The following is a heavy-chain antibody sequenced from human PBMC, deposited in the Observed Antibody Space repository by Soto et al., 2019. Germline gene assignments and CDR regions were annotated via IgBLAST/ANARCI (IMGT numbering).Heavy chain of an antibody. Sequence: PSETLSLTCAVSGGSISSGGYSWSWIRQPPGKGLEWIGYIYHSGSTYYNPSLKSRVTISVDRSKNQFSLKPSSVTAADTAVYYCARGPPFGYWGQGTLVTVSS. D-gene: IGHD3-10*01. V-gene: IGHV4-30-2*01. CDR2: IYHSGST. CDR3: ARGPPFGY. CDR1: GGSISSGGYS. J-gene: IGHJ4*02.